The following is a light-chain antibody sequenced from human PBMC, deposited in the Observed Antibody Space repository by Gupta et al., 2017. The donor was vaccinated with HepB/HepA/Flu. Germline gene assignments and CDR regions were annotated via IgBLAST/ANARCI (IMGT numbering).Light chain of an antibody. CDR1: NSNIGNKY. J-gene: IGLJ3*02. V-gene: IGLV1-51*01. CDR3: GTWDGSRSAWV. Sequence: QSVLTQPPSVSAAPGQKVTISCSGSNSNIGNKYVSWYQQLPGTAPKLLIYDNDLRPSGISDRFSASKYGTSATMGITGLQTGDEADYYCGTWDGSRSAWVFGGGTKLTVL. CDR2: DND.